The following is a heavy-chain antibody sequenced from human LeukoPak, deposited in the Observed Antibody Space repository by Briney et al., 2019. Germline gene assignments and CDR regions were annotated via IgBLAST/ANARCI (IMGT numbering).Heavy chain of an antibody. V-gene: IGHV3-48*01. Sequence: GGSLRLSCAASGFTFSSYSMNWVRQAPGKGLEWVSYISSSSSTIYYADSVKGRFTISRDNSKNTLYLQMNSLRAEDTAVYYCAKDTLPHYGSGSYYDYWGQGTLVTVSS. CDR1: GFTFSSYS. CDR2: ISSSSSTI. CDR3: AKDTLPHYGSGSYYDY. D-gene: IGHD3-10*01. J-gene: IGHJ4*02.